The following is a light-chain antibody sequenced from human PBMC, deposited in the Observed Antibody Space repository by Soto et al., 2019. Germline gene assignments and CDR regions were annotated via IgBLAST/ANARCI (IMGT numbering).Light chain of an antibody. V-gene: IGKV3-15*01. CDR3: QQYNTWTLIS. J-gene: IGKJ5*01. Sequence: EIVMTQSPATLSVSPGERATLSCRASQSIGNNLGWYQQKPGQATRLLIYGASTRATGIPARFSGSGSGTEFTLTITSLQSEDSAVYYCQQYNTWTLISFGQGTRLEIK. CDR1: QSIGNN. CDR2: GAS.